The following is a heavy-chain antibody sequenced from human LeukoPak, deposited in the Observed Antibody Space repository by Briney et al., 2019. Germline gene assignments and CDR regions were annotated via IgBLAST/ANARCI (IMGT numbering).Heavy chain of an antibody. V-gene: IGHV4-39*07. CDR2: IYYSGST. CDR1: GGSISSSSYY. CDR3: ASTYYDFWSGYGREGRYDFDY. J-gene: IGHJ4*01. Sequence: SETLSLTCTVSGGSISSSSYYWGWIRQPPGKGLEWIGSIYYSGSTYYNPSFKSRVTISVDTSRNQFSLKLSSVTAADTAVYYCASTYYDFWSGYGREGRYDFDYGGHGTRVTVAT. D-gene: IGHD3-3*01.